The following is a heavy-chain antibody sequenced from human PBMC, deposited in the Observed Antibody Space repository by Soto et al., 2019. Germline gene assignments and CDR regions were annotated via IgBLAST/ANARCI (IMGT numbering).Heavy chain of an antibody. CDR1: GYTFTGYY. Sequence: ASVKVSCKASGYTFTGYYMHWVRQAPGQGLEWTGWINPNSGGTNYAQKFQGWVTMTRDTSISTAYMELSRLRSDDTAVYYCARDLGDTIFGVVIYGMDVWGQGTTVTVSS. V-gene: IGHV1-2*04. D-gene: IGHD3-3*01. CDR2: INPNSGGT. J-gene: IGHJ6*02. CDR3: ARDLGDTIFGVVIYGMDV.